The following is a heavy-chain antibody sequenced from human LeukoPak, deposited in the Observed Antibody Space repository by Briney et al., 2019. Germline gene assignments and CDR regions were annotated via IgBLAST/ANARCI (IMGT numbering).Heavy chain of an antibody. J-gene: IGHJ4*02. V-gene: IGHV1-18*01. CDR1: GYTFTSYG. Sequence: ASVKVSCKASGYTFTSYGISWVRQAPGQGLEWMGWISAYNGNTNYAQKLQGRVTMTTDTSTSTAYMELRSLRSDDTAVYYCARESTNRGCSSTSCYLFDYWGQGTLVTVSS. D-gene: IGHD2-2*01. CDR3: ARESTNRGCSSTSCYLFDY. CDR2: ISAYNGNT.